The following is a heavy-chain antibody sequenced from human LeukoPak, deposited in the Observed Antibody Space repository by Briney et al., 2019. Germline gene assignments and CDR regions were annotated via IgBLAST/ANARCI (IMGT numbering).Heavy chain of an antibody. D-gene: IGHD4-17*01. CDR3: ARDDPTVTTGPPVGS. CDR1: GFTFETYW. Sequence: GGSLRLSCAASGFTFETYWMHWVRQAPGKGLEWVSCINGYGSITNYADSVKGRFTISRDNAKNTLYLQMNSLRVKDTAVYYCARDDPTVTTGPPVGSWGQGTLVTVSS. V-gene: IGHV3-74*01. CDR2: INGYGSIT. J-gene: IGHJ4*02.